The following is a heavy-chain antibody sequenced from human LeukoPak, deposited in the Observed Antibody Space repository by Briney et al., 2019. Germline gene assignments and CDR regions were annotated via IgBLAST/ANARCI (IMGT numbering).Heavy chain of an antibody. CDR3: ARRRVGYFSS. Sequence: GGSLGLSCAASGFPFSNYAMHWARQAPAKGLEDGNHQSYADSVKGRFTISRDNSNNTGFMQMNSLRGEDKPVYYCARRRVGYFSSWGQGTLVTVAS. J-gene: IGHJ5*02. V-gene: IGHV3-30*01. CDR2: GNHQ. D-gene: IGHD2/OR15-2a*01. CDR1: GFPFSNYA.